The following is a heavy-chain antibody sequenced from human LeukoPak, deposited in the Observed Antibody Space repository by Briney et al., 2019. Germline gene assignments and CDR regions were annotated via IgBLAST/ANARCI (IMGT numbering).Heavy chain of an antibody. CDR2: ISSSGSII. CDR3: ARASAPPSYYYYYGMDV. CDR1: GFTFSSYE. Sequence: PGGSLRLSCAASGFTFSSYEMNWVRQAPGKGLEWVSYISSSGSIIYYADFVKGRFTISRDNAKNSLYLQMNSLRAEDTAVYYCARASAPPSYYYYYGMDVWGQGTTVTVSS. J-gene: IGHJ6*02. V-gene: IGHV3-48*03.